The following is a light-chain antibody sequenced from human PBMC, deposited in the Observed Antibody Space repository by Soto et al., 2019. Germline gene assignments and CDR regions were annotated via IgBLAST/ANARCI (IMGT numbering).Light chain of an antibody. CDR3: QSYDTSLSGSV. V-gene: IGLV1-40*01. CDR1: SSNIGAGYD. Sequence: QSVLTQPPSVSGAPGQRVTISCTGTSSNIGAGYDVHWFQQLPGTAPKLLIDADGHRPSGVLDRFSGSKSGTSASLAITGLQAEDEADYYCQSYDTSLSGSVFGGGTKLTVL. J-gene: IGLJ3*02. CDR2: ADG.